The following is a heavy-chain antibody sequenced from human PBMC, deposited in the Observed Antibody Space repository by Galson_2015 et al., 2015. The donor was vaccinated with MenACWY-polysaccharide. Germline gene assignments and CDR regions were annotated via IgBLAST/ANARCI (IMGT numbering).Heavy chain of an antibody. CDR2: IRSGGSTI. J-gene: IGHJ3*02. CDR1: GFTFSSYG. CDR3: ARQGVPATIFGVAFDI. Sequence: SLRLSCAASGFTFSSYGMNWVRQAPGKGLEWVAVIRSGGSTIYYADSVKGRFTISRDNAKNTLYLQMNSLRAEDTAVYYCARQGVPATIFGVAFDIWGQGTMVTVSS. V-gene: IGHV3-33*01. D-gene: IGHD5-12*01.